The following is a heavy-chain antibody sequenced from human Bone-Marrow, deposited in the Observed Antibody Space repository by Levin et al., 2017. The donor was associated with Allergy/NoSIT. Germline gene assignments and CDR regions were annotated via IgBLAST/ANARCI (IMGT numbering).Heavy chain of an antibody. CDR2: IYLSGST. Sequence: SETLSLTCAVSGGSISSGGYSWSWIRQPPGKGLEWIGNIYLSGSTNDNPSLKSRVTISVDRSKNQFSLKLSSVTAADTAVYDCARVAGYSFGYYFDHWGQGTLVAVSS. CDR3: ARVAGYSFGYYFDH. V-gene: IGHV4-30-2*01. D-gene: IGHD5-18*01. CDR1: GGSISSGGYS. J-gene: IGHJ4*02.